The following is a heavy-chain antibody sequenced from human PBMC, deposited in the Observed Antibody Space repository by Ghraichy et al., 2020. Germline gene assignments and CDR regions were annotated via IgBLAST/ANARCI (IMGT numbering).Heavy chain of an antibody. CDR2: IYYSGST. V-gene: IGHV4-39*01. CDR3: ARLGGSAYSYGSAFDY. J-gene: IGHJ4*02. D-gene: IGHD5-18*01. Sequence: SETLSLTCTVSGGSISSSSYYWGWIRQPPGKGLEWIGSIYYSGSTYYNPSLKSRVTISVDTSKNQFSLKLSSVTAADTAVYYCARLGGSAYSYGSAFDYWGQGTLVTVSS. CDR1: GGSISSSSYY.